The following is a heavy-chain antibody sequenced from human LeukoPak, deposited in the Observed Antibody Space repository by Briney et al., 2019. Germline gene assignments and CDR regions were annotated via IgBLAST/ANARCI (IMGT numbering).Heavy chain of an antibody. V-gene: IGHV4-4*07. J-gene: IGHJ3*02. Sequence: SETLSLTCTVSGGPISSYYWSWIRQPAGKGLEWIGRIYTSGSTNYNPSLKSRVTMSVDTSKNQFSLKLSSVTAADTAVYYCAREYSGSYYRAFDIWGQGTMVTVSS. D-gene: IGHD1-26*01. CDR1: GGPISSYY. CDR3: AREYSGSYYRAFDI. CDR2: IYTSGST.